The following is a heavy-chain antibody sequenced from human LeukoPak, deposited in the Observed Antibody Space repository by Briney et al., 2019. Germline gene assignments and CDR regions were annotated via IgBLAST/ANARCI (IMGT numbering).Heavy chain of an antibody. V-gene: IGHV3-73*01. CDR1: GFPFSVSP. CDR3: TRLGYGI. J-gene: IGHJ3*02. Sequence: PGGSLKLSCAASGFPFSVSPIHWVRRASGKGLEWVGRIRGKPNFYATAYAASVKGRFTISRDNSKNTASLQMNNVKAEDTAVYYCTRLGYGIWGQGTMVTVSS. D-gene: IGHD1-1*01. CDR2: IRGKPNFYAT.